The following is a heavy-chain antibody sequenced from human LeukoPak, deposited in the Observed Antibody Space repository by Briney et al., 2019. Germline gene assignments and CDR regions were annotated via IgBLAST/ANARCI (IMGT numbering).Heavy chain of an antibody. J-gene: IGHJ3*02. D-gene: IGHD6-19*01. CDR1: GYSFTSYW. CDR3: ARRVAALGAFDI. Sequence: GESLKISCRGSGYSFTSYWIAWVRQMPGKGLEWMGIIYPGDSETRYSPSFQGQVTISADKSISTAYLQWSSLKASGTAMYYCARRVAALGAFDIWGQGTMVTVSS. CDR2: IYPGDSET. V-gene: IGHV5-51*01.